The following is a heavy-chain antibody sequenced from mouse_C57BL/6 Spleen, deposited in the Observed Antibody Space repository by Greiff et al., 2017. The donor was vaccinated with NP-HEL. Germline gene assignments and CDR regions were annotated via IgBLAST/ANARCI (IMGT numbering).Heavy chain of an antibody. Sequence: EVKLQESGAELVRPGASVKLSCTASGFNIKDDYMHWVKQRPEQGLEWIGWIDPENGDTEYASKFQGKATITADTSSNTAYLQLSSLTSEDTAVYYCTWLRYAMDYWGQGTSVTVSS. D-gene: IGHD1-2*01. J-gene: IGHJ4*01. CDR2: IDPENGDT. CDR3: TWLRYAMDY. CDR1: GFNIKDDY. V-gene: IGHV14-4*01.